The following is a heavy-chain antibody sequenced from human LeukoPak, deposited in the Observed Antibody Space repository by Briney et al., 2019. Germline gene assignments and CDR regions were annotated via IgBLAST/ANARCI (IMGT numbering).Heavy chain of an antibody. Sequence: PGGSLRLSCAASGFTFSDYYMSWVRQAPGKGLEWVSAISGSGGSTYYADSVKGRFTISRDNSKNTLYLQMNSLRAEDTAVYYCAKGDDYYYYYGMDVWGQGTTVTVSS. J-gene: IGHJ6*02. CDR2: ISGSGGST. CDR1: GFTFSDYY. D-gene: IGHD3-16*01. V-gene: IGHV3-23*01. CDR3: AKGDDYYYYYGMDV.